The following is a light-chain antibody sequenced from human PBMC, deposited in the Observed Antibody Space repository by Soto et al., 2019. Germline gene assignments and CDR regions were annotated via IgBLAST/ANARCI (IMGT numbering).Light chain of an antibody. Sequence: EVVMTQSPATLSVSPGERATLSCMASQSVTTNMAWYQQKPGQAPRLLIYGASTRATGIPARFSGSGSGTDFTLTISSLEPEDFAVYYCQQRSNGPSITFGQGTRLEIK. CDR2: GAS. CDR3: QQRSNGPSIT. CDR1: QSVTTN. V-gene: IGKV3-11*01. J-gene: IGKJ5*01.